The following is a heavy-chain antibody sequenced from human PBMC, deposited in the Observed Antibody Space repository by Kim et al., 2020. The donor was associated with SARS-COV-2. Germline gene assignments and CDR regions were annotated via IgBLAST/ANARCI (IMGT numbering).Heavy chain of an antibody. D-gene: IGHD6-19*01. CDR1: GGSISSYY. CDR3: ARVSEQWLAEHYGMDV. J-gene: IGHJ6*02. V-gene: IGHV4-59*01. Sequence: SETLSLTCTVSGGSISSYYWSWIRQPPGKGLEWIGYIYYSGSTNYNPSLKSRVTISVDTSKNQFSLKLSSVTAADTAVYYCARVSEQWLAEHYGMDVWGQGTTVTVSS. CDR2: IYYSGST.